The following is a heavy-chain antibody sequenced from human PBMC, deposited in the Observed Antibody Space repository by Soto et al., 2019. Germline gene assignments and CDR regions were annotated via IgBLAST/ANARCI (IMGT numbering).Heavy chain of an antibody. CDR1: GFTFSSYS. J-gene: IGHJ6*02. Sequence: GGSLRLSCAASGFTFSSYSMNWVRQAPGKGLEWVSYISSSSSTIYYADSVKGRFTISRDNAKNSLYLQMNSLRDEDTAVYYCARVGRTPRTYSSSFGMDVWGQGTTVTVSS. V-gene: IGHV3-48*02. CDR3: ARVGRTPRTYSSSFGMDV. D-gene: IGHD6-13*01. CDR2: ISSSSSTI.